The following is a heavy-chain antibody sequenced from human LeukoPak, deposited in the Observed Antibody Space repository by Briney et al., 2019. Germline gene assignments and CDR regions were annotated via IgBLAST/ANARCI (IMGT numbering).Heavy chain of an antibody. CDR3: ARGSLFDYLWGSYRYYYMDV. V-gene: IGHV1-69*06. CDR1: GGTFSSYA. D-gene: IGHD3-16*02. CDR2: IIPIFGTA. Sequence: ASVKVSCKASGGTFSSYAISWVRQAPGQGLEWMGGIIPIFGTANYAQKFQGRVTITADKSTSTAYMELSSLRSEDTAVYYCARGSLFDYLWGSYRYYYMDVWGKGTTVTVSS. J-gene: IGHJ6*03.